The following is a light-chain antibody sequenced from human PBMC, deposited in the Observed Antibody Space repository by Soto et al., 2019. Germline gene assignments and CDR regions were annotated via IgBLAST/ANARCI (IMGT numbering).Light chain of an antibody. CDR3: LQYHHWPLT. J-gene: IGKJ4*01. Sequence: EIVMTQSPVTLSVSPGEGATLSCRASQSVGSNLAWYQQKPGQAPRLLMYSASTRATGVPVRFSGSGSGTEFALSISSLQSEDFAVYYCLQYHHWPLTFGGGTKVDIK. CDR1: QSVGSN. CDR2: SAS. V-gene: IGKV3-15*01.